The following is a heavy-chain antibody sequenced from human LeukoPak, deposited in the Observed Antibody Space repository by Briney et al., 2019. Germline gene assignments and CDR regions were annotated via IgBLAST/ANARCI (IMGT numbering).Heavy chain of an antibody. J-gene: IGHJ4*02. CDR2: IQNDGSDK. D-gene: IGHD6-19*01. CDR1: GISFRRSG. Sequence: GGSLRLSCAVSGISFRRSGMHWVRQAPGKGLEWVAFIQNDGSDKKYADSVKGRFTVSRDNSKNTVYLQMNTLRSEDTAVYYCARGGGVVVAGTFDYWGQGTLVTVSS. V-gene: IGHV3-30*02. CDR3: ARGGGVVVAGTFDY.